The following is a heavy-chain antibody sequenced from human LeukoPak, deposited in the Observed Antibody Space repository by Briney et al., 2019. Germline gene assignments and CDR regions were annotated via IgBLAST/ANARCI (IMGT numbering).Heavy chain of an antibody. V-gene: IGHV1-69*13. CDR2: IIPIFGTA. CDR3: ARGTSSSSWYWFDP. J-gene: IGHJ5*02. Sequence: ASVKVSCKASGGTFSSYAISWARQAPGQGLEWMGGIIPIFGTANYAQKFQGRVTITADESTSTAYMELSSLRSEDTAVYYCARGTSSSSWYWFDPWGQGTLVTVSS. CDR1: GGTFSSYA. D-gene: IGHD6-13*01.